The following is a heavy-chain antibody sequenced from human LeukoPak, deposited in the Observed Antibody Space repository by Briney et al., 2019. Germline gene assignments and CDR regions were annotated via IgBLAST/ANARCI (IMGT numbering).Heavy chain of an antibody. Sequence: PGGSMRLSCAASGFTVSNNYMNWVRQAPGKGLEWVSAISRSGGKTYYADSVKGQFTVSRDNSQNTLYLQLDSLRAEDTAVYYCARDADPRTDSYNGNYFDYWGQGTLVTVSS. CDR1: GFTVSNNY. V-gene: IGHV3-53*01. J-gene: IGHJ4*02. CDR2: SRSGGKT. D-gene: IGHD5-24*01. CDR3: ARDADPRTDSYNGNYFDY.